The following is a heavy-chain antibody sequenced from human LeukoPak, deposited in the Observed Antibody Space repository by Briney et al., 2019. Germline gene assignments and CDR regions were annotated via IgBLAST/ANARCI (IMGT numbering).Heavy chain of an antibody. D-gene: IGHD3-22*01. J-gene: IGHJ6*03. CDR3: ARVGYDSSGYYFRGYYYMDV. CDR1: GGSISSGGYY. V-gene: IGHV4-31*03. CDR2: IYYSGST. Sequence: PSQTLSLTCTVSGGSISSGGYYWSWIRQHPGKGLEWIGYIYYSGSTYHNPSLKSRVTISVDTSKNQFSLKLSSVTAADTAVYYCARVGYDSSGYYFRGYYYMDVWGKGTTVTVSS.